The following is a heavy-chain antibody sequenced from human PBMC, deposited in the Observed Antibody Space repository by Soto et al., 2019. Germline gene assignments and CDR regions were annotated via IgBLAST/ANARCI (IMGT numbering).Heavy chain of an antibody. V-gene: IGHV3-73*02. D-gene: IGHD4-17*01. CDR1: GFTFSGSA. CDR2: IRSKANSYAT. J-gene: IGHJ4*02. Sequence: EVQLVESGGGLVQPGGSLKLSCAASGFTFSGSAMHWVRQASGKGLEWVGRIRSKANSYATAYAASVKGRFTISRDDSKNTAYLQMNSLKTEDTAVYYCTRPDYGDYGSGYFDYWGQGTLVTVSS. CDR3: TRPDYGDYGSGYFDY.